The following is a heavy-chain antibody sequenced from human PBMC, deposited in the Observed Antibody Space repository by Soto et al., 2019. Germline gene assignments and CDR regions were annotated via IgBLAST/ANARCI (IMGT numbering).Heavy chain of an antibody. CDR2: IYYSGST. CDR1: GGSISSSSYY. CDR3: ARLDYYDSSGGY. D-gene: IGHD3-22*01. Sequence: QLQLQESGPGLVKPSETLSLTCTVSGGSISSSSYYWGWIRQPPGKGLEWIGSIYYSGSTYYNPSLKSRVTISVDTSKNQFSLKLSSVTAADTAVYYCARLDYYDSSGGYWGQGTLVTVSS. J-gene: IGHJ4*02. V-gene: IGHV4-39*01.